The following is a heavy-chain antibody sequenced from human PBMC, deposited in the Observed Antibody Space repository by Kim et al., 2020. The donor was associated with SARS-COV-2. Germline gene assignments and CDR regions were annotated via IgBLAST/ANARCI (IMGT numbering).Heavy chain of an antibody. CDR3: ARGLGGRYGGWYFDL. CDR2: INHSGSN. V-gene: IGHV4-34*01. Sequence: SETLSLTCAVYGGSFSGYYWSWIRQPPGKGLEWIGEINHSGSNNYNPSLKSRVTISVDTSKNQFSLKLSSLTAADTAVYYCARGLGGRYGGWYFDLWGRGTLVTVSS. J-gene: IGHJ2*01. CDR1: GGSFSGYY. D-gene: IGHD4-17*01.